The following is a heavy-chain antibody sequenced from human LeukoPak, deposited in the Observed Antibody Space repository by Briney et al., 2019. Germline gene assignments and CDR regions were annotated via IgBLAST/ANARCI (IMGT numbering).Heavy chain of an antibody. CDR2: ISYDGSNK. V-gene: IGHV3-30-3*01. J-gene: IGHJ3*02. CDR1: GFTFSSYA. Sequence: GGSLRLSCAASGFTFSSYAMHWVRQAPGKGLEWVAVISYDGSNKYYTDSVKGRFTISSDNSKNTLYLQMNSLRSEDTAVYYCARDPLYSSGWYKVGAFDIWGQGTMVTVSS. D-gene: IGHD6-19*01. CDR3: ARDPLYSSGWYKVGAFDI.